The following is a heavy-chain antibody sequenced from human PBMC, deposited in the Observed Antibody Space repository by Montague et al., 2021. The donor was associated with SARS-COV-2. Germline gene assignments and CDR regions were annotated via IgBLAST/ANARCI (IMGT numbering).Heavy chain of an antibody. V-gene: IGHV3-30*04. Sequence: SLRLSCATSGFTFSFYAMHWVRQAPGKGLEWVSLISSDDGSNKYYADSVKGRFTISRDNSKYTLYLEMNSLRPEDTAVYFCARDPRSGSYFYYYGMDVGGQGTTVTVSS. CDR1: GFTFSFYA. J-gene: IGHJ6*02. D-gene: IGHD3-3*01. CDR2: ISSDDGSNK. CDR3: ARDPRSGSYFYYYGMDV.